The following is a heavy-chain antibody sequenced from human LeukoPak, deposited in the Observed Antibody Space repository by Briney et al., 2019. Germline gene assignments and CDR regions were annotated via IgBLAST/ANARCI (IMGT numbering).Heavy chain of an antibody. CDR2: IKQDGSEK. J-gene: IGHJ6*03. CDR1: GFTFSSYW. Sequence: GGSLRLSCAASGFTFSSYWMSWVRQAPGKGLEWVANIKQDGSEKYYVDSVKGRFTISRDNAKNSLYLQMNSLRAEDTAVYYCARGSPRTRYYYYYMDVWGKGTTVTVSS. CDR3: ARGSPRTRYYYYYMDV. V-gene: IGHV3-7*01.